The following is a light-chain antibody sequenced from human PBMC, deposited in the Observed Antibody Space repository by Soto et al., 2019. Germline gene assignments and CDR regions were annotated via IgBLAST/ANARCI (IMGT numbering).Light chain of an antibody. V-gene: IGKV2-30*01. J-gene: IGKJ3*01. Sequence: DVVMTQSPLSLPVTLGQPASISCRSSQSIVYGSGNIYLNWFQQRPGRSPRRLIYYVSIRDSGVPDRFSGGGSGNNFTLKISRVEAEDVGVYYCMQGTHWPFTLGPGTKVDIK. CDR3: MQGTHWPFT. CDR1: QSIVYGSGNIY. CDR2: YVS.